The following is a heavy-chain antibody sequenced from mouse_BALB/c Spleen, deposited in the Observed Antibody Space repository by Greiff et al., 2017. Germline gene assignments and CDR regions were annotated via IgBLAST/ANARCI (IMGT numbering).Heavy chain of an antibody. CDR3: AREGSAY. Sequence: QVQLQQPGAELVKPGASVKLSCKASGYTFTSYWMHWVKQRPGQGLEWIGEINPSNGRTNYNEKFKNKATLTVDKSSSTAYMQLSSLTSEDSAVYYCAREGSAYWGQGTLVTVSA. J-gene: IGHJ3*01. CDR2: INPSNGRT. CDR1: GYTFTSYW. V-gene: IGHV1S81*02.